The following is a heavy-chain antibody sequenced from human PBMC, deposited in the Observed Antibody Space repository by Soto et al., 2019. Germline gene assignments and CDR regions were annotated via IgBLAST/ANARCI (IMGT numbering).Heavy chain of an antibody. CDR1: GDSITDGDYY. CDR3: ARGIQEGFDH. Sequence: QVSLQESGPGLVKPSQTLSLSYTVSGDSITDGDYYWSWIRQPPGKDLEWIAYIYYNGIIHYNPSLKSRVTISLDPSKNQFSLTMTSVTDEDTAVYSCARGIQEGFDHWGQGTLVNVSS. J-gene: IGHJ5*02. D-gene: IGHD5-18*01. V-gene: IGHV4-30-4*01. CDR2: IYYNGII.